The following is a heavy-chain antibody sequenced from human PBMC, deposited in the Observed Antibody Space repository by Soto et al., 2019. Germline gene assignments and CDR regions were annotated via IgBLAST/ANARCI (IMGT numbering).Heavy chain of an antibody. CDR2: IYPGDSDT. CDR1: GYSFTRYW. J-gene: IGHJ3*02. CDR3: ARQVMESEAMIVVVIDLGGAFDI. Sequence: PGESLKISCKGSGYSFTRYWIGWVRQMPGKGLEWMGIIYPGDSDTRYSPSFQGQVTITADKSISTAYLQWSSLKASDTAMYYCARQVMESEAMIVVVIDLGGAFDIWGQGTMVTVSS. V-gene: IGHV5-51*01. D-gene: IGHD3-22*01.